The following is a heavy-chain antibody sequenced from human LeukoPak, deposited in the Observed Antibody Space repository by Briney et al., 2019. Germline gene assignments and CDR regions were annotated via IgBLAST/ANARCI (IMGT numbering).Heavy chain of an antibody. CDR3: AQVLGYAFDI. CDR1: GGTFSSYA. J-gene: IGHJ3*02. D-gene: IGHD2-15*01. Sequence: ASVNVSCKASGGTFSSYAISWVRQAPGQGLEWMGGIIPIFGTANYAQKFQGRVTITADKSTSTAYMELSSLRSEDTAVYYCAQVLGYAFDIWGQGTMVTVSS. CDR2: IIPIFGTA. V-gene: IGHV1-69*06.